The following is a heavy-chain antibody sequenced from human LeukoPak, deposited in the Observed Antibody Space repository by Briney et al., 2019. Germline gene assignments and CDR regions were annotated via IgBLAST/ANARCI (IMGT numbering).Heavy chain of an antibody. J-gene: IGHJ4*02. CDR3: ARVRGYSYDRRFDY. Sequence: SETLSLTCAVYGGSFSGYYWSWIRQPPGKGLEWIGEINHSGSTNYNPSLKSRVTISVDTSKNQFSLKLSSVTAADTAVYYRARVRGYSYDRRFDYWGQGTLVTVSS. CDR1: GGSFSGYY. D-gene: IGHD5-18*01. V-gene: IGHV4-34*01. CDR2: INHSGST.